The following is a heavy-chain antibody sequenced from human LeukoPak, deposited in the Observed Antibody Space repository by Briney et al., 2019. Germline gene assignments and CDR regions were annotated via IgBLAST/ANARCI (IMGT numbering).Heavy chain of an antibody. D-gene: IGHD1-26*01. Sequence: GGSLRLSCAASGFTFDDYGMSWVRQAPGKGLEWVSGINWNGGSTGYADSVKGRFTISRDNAKNSLYLQMNSLRAEDTAVYYCAKDLLSGSYTYYFDYWGQGTLVTVSS. CDR3: AKDLLSGSYTYYFDY. V-gene: IGHV3-20*04. CDR2: INWNGGST. CDR1: GFTFDDYG. J-gene: IGHJ4*02.